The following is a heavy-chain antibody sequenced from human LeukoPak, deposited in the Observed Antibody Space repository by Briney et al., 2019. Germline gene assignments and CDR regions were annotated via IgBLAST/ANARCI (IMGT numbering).Heavy chain of an antibody. CDR3: ARLSGSPHPPFDY. J-gene: IGHJ4*02. CDR2: MYYSGAT. D-gene: IGHD1-26*01. V-gene: IGHV4-59*08. CDR1: GDSMTLYY. Sequence: SETLSLTCTVSGDSMTLYYWSWIRQSPGKGLEWIGNMYYSGATYYNPSLKSRVTISVDTSKNQFSLKLTSVTAADTAVYYCARLSGSPHPPFDYWGQGTLVTVSS.